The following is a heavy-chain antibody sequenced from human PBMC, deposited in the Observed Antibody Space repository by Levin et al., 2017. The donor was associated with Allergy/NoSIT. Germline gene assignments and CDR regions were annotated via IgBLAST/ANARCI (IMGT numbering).Heavy chain of an antibody. D-gene: IGHD1-14*01. Sequence: SETLSLTCTVSGGSISSGSYYWSWIRQHPGRGLEWIGNLYYSGSTNYNPSLKSRVSISVDTSTNQFSLNLRSVTAADTAVYYCARGRYNRGVDYYFDSWGQGTLVTVSS. V-gene: IGHV4-31*03. CDR3: ARGRYNRGVDYYFDS. CDR2: LYYSGST. J-gene: IGHJ4*02. CDR1: GGSISSGSYY.